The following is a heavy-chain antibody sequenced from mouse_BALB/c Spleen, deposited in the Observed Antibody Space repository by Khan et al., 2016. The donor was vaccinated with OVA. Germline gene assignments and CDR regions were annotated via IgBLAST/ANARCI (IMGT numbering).Heavy chain of an antibody. V-gene: IGHV5-4*02. CDR2: ISDGGSYT. CDR1: GFTFSDYY. D-gene: IGHD2-13*01. Sequence: EVELVESGGGLVKPGGSLKLSCAASGFTFSDYYMYWVRQTPEKRLEWLATISDGGSYTSYPDSVKGRFTISRDDAPNNLYLQMSSLKSEDTAMYYCARCYYGDPLAYWGQGTLVTISA. CDR3: ARCYYGDPLAY. J-gene: IGHJ3*01.